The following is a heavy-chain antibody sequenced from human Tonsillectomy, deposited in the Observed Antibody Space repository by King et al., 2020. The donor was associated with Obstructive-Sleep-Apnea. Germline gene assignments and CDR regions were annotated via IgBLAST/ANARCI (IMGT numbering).Heavy chain of an antibody. Sequence: VQLLESGGGLVQPGGSLRLSCAASGFTFSSYAMSWVRQAPGKGLEWVSAISGSGGSTYYADSVKGRFTFSRDNSKNTLYLQMNSLRAEDTAVYYCAKDKGVVGGGGRHYYYYGMDVWRQGTTVTVSS. CDR3: AKDKGVVGGGGRHYYYYGMDV. CDR1: GFTFSSYA. J-gene: IGHJ6*02. CDR2: ISGSGGST. D-gene: IGHD3-16*02. V-gene: IGHV3-23*01.